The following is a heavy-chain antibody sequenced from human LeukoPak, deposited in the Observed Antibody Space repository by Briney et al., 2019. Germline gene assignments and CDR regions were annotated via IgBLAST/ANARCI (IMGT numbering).Heavy chain of an antibody. CDR2: IKSKTDGGTT. D-gene: IGHD4-17*01. CDR3: TTDLNVGDYFDY. Sequence: GGSLRLSCAASGFTFSNAWMSWVRQAPGKGLEWVGRIKSKTDGGTTDYAAPVKGRFTISRDDSKNTLYLQMNSLKTEDTAVYYCTTDLNVGDYFDYWGQGTLVTVSS. J-gene: IGHJ4*02. CDR1: GFTFSNAW. V-gene: IGHV3-15*01.